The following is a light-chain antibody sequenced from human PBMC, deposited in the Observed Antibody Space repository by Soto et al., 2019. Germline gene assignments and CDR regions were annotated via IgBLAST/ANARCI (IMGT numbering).Light chain of an antibody. CDR3: HQRYDWPIT. V-gene: IGKV3-11*01. Sequence: EIVLTKSPGTLSLSPWERATLSCRANQSISNYLAWYQQRPGQAPRLLIYDASKRATGIPARFSGSGSGTDFTLTISSLEPEDFAVYYCHQRYDWPITFGQGTRLEIK. CDR1: QSISNY. J-gene: IGKJ5*01. CDR2: DAS.